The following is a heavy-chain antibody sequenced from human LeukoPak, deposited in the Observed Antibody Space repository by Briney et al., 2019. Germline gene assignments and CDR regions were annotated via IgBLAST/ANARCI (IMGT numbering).Heavy chain of an antibody. CDR2: ISSSSSYI. D-gene: IGHD3-9*01. V-gene: IGHV3-21*01. CDR1: GFTVSSNY. CDR3: ARVSRPRDYDILTGYYISDYYYYMDV. J-gene: IGHJ6*03. Sequence: PGGSLRLSCAASGFTVSSNYMSWVRQAPGKGLEWVSSISSSSSYIYYADSVKGRFTISRDNAKNSLYLQMNSLRAEDTAVYYCARVSRPRDYDILTGYYISDYYYYMDVWGKGTTVTVSS.